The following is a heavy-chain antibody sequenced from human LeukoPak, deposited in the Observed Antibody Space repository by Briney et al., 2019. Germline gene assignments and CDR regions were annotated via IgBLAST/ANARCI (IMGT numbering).Heavy chain of an antibody. V-gene: IGHV3-23*01. CDR2: ISGSGDSA. D-gene: IGHD2-15*01. CDR3: AKDLARVSCSGGSCYPFDY. J-gene: IGHJ4*02. CDR1: GFTFSSYA. Sequence: PGGSLRLSCAASGFTFSSYAMSWVRQAPGKGLEWVSVISGSGDSADYADSVKGRFTISRDNAKNTLYLQMNSLRAEDTAVYSCAKDLARVSCSGGSCYPFDYWGQGTLVTVSS.